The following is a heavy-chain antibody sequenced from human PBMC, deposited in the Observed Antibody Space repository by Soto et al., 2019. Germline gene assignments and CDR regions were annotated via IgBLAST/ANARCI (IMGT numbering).Heavy chain of an antibody. CDR3: AFNSGSGSYYVDH. CDR2: ISGGGETT. D-gene: IGHD3-10*01. CDR1: GFTFSSYA. J-gene: IGHJ4*02. Sequence: EVQLLESGGGLVQPGGSLRLSCAASGFTFSSYAMWWVRQAPGKGLECVSAISGGGETTYYADSVKGRFTISRDNSKNTLYLQMNSLRAEDKAVYYCAFNSGSGSYYVDHWGQGTLVTVSP. V-gene: IGHV3-23*01.